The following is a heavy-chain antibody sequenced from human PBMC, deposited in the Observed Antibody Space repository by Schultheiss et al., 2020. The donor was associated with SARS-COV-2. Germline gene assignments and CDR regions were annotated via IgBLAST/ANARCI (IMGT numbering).Heavy chain of an antibody. CDR3: ARSPFSSYDSSGYYISAYYYGMDV. Sequence: SETLSLTCTVSGGSISSGGYYWSWIRQHPGKGLEWLGYIYYSGSTYYNPSLKSRVTISVDTSKNQFSLKLSSVTAADTAVYYCARSPFSSYDSSGYYISAYYYGMDVWGQGTTVTVSS. CDR2: IYYSGST. D-gene: IGHD3-22*01. V-gene: IGHV4-31*03. J-gene: IGHJ6*02. CDR1: GGSISSGGYY.